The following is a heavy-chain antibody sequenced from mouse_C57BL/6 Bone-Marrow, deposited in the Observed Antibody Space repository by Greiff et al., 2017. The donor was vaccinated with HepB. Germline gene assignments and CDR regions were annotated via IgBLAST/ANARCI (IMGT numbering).Heavy chain of an antibody. J-gene: IGHJ3*01. CDR3: ARENWDDWFAY. V-gene: IGHV5-17*01. D-gene: IGHD4-1*01. Sequence: VMLVVSGGGLVKPGGSLKLSCAASGFTFSDYGMHWVRQAPEKGMEWVAYISSGSSTIYYADTVKGRFTISRDNAKNTLFLQMTSLRSEDTAMYYCARENWDDWFAYWGQGTLVTVSA. CDR2: ISSGSSTI. CDR1: GFTFSDYG.